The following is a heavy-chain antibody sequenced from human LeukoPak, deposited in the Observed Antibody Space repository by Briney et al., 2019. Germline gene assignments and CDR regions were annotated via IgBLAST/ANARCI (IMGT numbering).Heavy chain of an antibody. Sequence: WGSLRLSCAASGFTFSAHHMTWIPQGPGTGLEWVSYVTASGSTIPYADSVKVRVTISRDNPENSLFLQMDSLRANDTAVYYCARVETAGSNYRGYYYFHLDVSGKGTTVTVS. D-gene: IGHD1-7*01. V-gene: IGHV3-11*01. CDR1: GFTFSAHH. J-gene: IGHJ6*03. CDR2: VTASGSTI. CDR3: ARVETAGSNYRGYYYFHLDV.